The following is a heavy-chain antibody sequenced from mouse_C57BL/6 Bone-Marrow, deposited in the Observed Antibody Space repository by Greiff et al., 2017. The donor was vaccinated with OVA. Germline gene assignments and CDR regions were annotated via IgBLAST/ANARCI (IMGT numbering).Heavy chain of an antibody. CDR2: IDPANGNT. V-gene: IGHV14-3*01. D-gene: IGHD1-1*01. CDR3: ARSSGAY. J-gene: IGHJ3*01. CDR1: GFTITNSD. Sequence: EVQLQQSVAELVRPGASVKLSCTASGFTITNSDMHWVKQRPEQGLEWIGWIDPANGNTKYAPKFPGKATITADTSSNTAYLQLSSLTSEDTAIYYCARSSGAYWGQGTLVTVSA.